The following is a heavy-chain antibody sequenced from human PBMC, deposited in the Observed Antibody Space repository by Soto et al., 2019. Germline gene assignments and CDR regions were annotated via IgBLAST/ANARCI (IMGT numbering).Heavy chain of an antibody. CDR2: IYWNDVK. V-gene: IGHV2-5*01. D-gene: IGHD2-2*01. Sequence: SGPTLVNPTQSLTLTCPFSGFSLTTSGVSVGWIRQPPGKALEWLALIYWNDVKRYSPSLKSRLTITKETYKNQVVLTVTNMDPFDTATYSSAHRAISTTRCFYFHQWGQ. CDR3: AHRAISTTRCFYFHQ. J-gene: IGHJ4*02. CDR1: GFSLTTSGVS.